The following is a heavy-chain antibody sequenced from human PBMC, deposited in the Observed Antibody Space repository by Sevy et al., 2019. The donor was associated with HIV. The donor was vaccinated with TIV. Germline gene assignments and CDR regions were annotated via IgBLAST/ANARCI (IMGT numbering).Heavy chain of an antibody. CDR1: DGSISSGYW. D-gene: IGHD1-1*01. V-gene: IGHV4-4*02. CDR2: VYHSGTT. Sequence: SETLSLTCAASDGSISSGYWWSWVRQPPGKGLEWIGEVYHSGTTNYNPSLKSRVTISVDKSKNQFSLKLTSVTAADTAVYYCARVSVQLERPYYFDYWGQGTLVTVSS. CDR3: ARVSVQLERPYYFDY. J-gene: IGHJ4*02.